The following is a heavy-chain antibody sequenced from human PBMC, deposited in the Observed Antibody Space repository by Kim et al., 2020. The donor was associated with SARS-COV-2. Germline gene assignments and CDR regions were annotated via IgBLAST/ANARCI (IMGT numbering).Heavy chain of an antibody. Sequence: SETLSLTCTVSGGSVSSGSYYWSWIRQPPGMGLEWIGYIYYSGSTNYNPSLKSRVTISVDTSKNQFSLKLSSVTAADTAVYYCARGGGDIVVVVAATPPSFDYWGQGTLVTVSS. CDR1: GGSVSSGSYY. V-gene: IGHV4-61*01. D-gene: IGHD2-15*01. J-gene: IGHJ4*02. CDR3: ARGGGDIVVVVAATPPSFDY. CDR2: IYYSGST.